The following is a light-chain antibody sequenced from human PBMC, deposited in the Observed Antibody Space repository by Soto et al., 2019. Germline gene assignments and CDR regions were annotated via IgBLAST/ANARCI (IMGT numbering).Light chain of an antibody. Sequence: QSVLTQPASVSASPGQSITISCTGGKNDIGSSDYVSWYQQHPGKAPKLIIYGVSNRPSGTSDRFSGSKSGNTASLTISGLQADDKADYYCSSSTSSNTLVFGGGTKLTVL. CDR2: GVS. CDR3: SSSTSSNTLV. J-gene: IGLJ3*02. V-gene: IGLV2-14*01. CDR1: KNDIGSSDY.